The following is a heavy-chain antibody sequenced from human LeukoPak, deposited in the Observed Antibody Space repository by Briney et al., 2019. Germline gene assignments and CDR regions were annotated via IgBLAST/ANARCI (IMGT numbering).Heavy chain of an antibody. CDR3: AKTSLSDPSGHYYYMDV. Sequence: PGGSLRLACAGSGFTFSNFGMHWVLQAPGKGLEWVAFIRFDGTSEFYADSVKARFTISRDNSQNTVSLQLNNLRIEDTALYYCAKTSLSDPSGHYYYMDVWGKGTTVTVSS. CDR1: GFTFSNFG. D-gene: IGHD3-3*01. J-gene: IGHJ6*03. CDR2: IRFDGTSE. V-gene: IGHV3-30*02.